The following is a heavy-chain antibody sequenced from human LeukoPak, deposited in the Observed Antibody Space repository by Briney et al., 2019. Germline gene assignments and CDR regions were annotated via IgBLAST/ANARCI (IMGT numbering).Heavy chain of an antibody. J-gene: IGHJ6*02. Sequence: SETLSLTCTVSGGSISGYYWSWIRQPPGKGLEWIGYIYYSGSTNYNPSLKSRVTISVDTSKNQFSLKLSSVTAADTAVYYCARDLAIFGVGGYYYGMDVWGQGTTVTVSS. CDR2: IYYSGST. V-gene: IGHV4-59*01. CDR1: GGSISGYY. CDR3: ARDLAIFGVGGYYYGMDV. D-gene: IGHD3-3*01.